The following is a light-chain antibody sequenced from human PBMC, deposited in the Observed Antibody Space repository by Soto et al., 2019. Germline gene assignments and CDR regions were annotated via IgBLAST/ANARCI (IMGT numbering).Light chain of an antibody. J-gene: IGLJ1*01. V-gene: IGLV2-14*03. CDR1: SSDVGGSNY. CDR3: GSYSSSSTLYV. Sequence: QSVLTQPASVSGSPGQSITISCTGTSSDVGGSNYVSWYQQHPGKAPKLMIYDVSNRPSGVSNRFSGSKSGNTASLTISGLQANDEADYYCGSYSSSSTLYVVGTGTKVTVL. CDR2: DVS.